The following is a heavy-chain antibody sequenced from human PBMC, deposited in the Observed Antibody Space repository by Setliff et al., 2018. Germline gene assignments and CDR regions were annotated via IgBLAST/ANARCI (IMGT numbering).Heavy chain of an antibody. J-gene: IGHJ3*02. CDR3: ASQPGVPQIDGFDI. CDR1: GVSISANHY. V-gene: IGHV4-39*01. CDR2: ISYSGST. Sequence: KTSETLSLTCTVSGVSISANHYWGWIRQPPGKGLEWIGSISYSGSTYYNPSLKSRVTISVDTSKNQFSLKVNSVTAADTAVYYCASQPGVPQIDGFDIWGQGTMVTVSS.